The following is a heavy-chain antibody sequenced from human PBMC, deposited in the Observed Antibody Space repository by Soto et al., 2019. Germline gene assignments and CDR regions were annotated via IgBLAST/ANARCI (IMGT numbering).Heavy chain of an antibody. J-gene: IGHJ3*02. D-gene: IGHD6-13*01. Sequence: EVQLVESGGGVVEPGGSLRLSCAASGITFSNAWMNWVRKAPGKGLEYIGRIRSKTDGGTTEYAAPVEGRFTVSRDDSKNTLYLQMSCLTTEDTAVYYCTTTRPGTNVFDNWGQGTLVTGSS. CDR2: IRSKTDGGTT. V-gene: IGHV3-15*01. CDR3: TTTRPGTNVFDN. CDR1: GITFSNAW.